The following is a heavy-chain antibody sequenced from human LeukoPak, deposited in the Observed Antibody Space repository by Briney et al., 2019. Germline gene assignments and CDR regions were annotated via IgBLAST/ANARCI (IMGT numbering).Heavy chain of an antibody. CDR3: ARDVKVY. V-gene: IGHV3-30-3*01. J-gene: IGHJ4*02. CDR1: GFTFSSYA. Sequence: GRSLRLSCAASGFTFSSYAMHWVRQAPGKGLEWVAVIPYDGSNKYYADSVKGRFTISRDNSKNTLYLQMNSLRAEDTAVYYCARDVKVYWGQGTLVTVSS. CDR2: IPYDGSNK.